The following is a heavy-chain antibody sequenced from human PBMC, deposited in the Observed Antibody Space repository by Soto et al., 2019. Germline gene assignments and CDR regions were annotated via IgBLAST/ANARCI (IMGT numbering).Heavy chain of an antibody. CDR3: AKDDYYGSGSPDAFDI. D-gene: IGHD3-10*01. Sequence: WGSLRLSCAASGFTFSSYAMHWVRQAPGKGLEWVAVISYDGSTYYADSVKGRFTISRDNSKNTLYLQMNSLRAEDTAVYYCAKDDYYGSGSPDAFDIWGQGTMVTVSS. V-gene: IGHV3-30-3*01. CDR1: GFTFSSYA. CDR2: ISYDGST. J-gene: IGHJ3*02.